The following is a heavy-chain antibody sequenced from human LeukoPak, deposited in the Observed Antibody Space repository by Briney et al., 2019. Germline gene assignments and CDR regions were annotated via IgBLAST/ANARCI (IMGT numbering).Heavy chain of an antibody. CDR1: GFTFSSYW. V-gene: IGHV3-48*04. CDR3: ASRALIEAGKGYYFDY. D-gene: IGHD6-13*01. Sequence: GSLRLSCAASGFTFSSYWMHWVRQAPGKGLEWLSYISSTATIIYYADSVKGRFTISRDNAKNSLYLQMNSLSAEDTAVYYCASRALIEAGKGYYFDYWGQGTLVTVSS. J-gene: IGHJ4*02. CDR2: ISSTATII.